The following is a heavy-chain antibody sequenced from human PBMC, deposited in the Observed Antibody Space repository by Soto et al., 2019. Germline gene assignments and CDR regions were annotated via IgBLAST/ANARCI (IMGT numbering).Heavy chain of an antibody. D-gene: IGHD3-10*01. Sequence: QVQLVESGGGVVQPGRSLRLSCAASGFTFSSYGMHWVRQAPGKGLEWVAVIWYDGSNKYYADSVKGRFTISRDNSKNTLYLQMNSLRAEDTAVYYCARDSHHITMVRGVTSVDYWCQGTLVTVSA. V-gene: IGHV3-33*01. CDR2: IWYDGSNK. J-gene: IGHJ4*02. CDR1: GFTFSSYG. CDR3: ARDSHHITMVRGVTSVDY.